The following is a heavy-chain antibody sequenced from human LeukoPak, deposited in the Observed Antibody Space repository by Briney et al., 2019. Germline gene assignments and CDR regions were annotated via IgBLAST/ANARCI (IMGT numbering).Heavy chain of an antibody. J-gene: IGHJ3*02. D-gene: IGHD4-17*01. Sequence: SETLSLTCTVSGGSISSYYWSWIRQPAGKGLERIGRIYTSGSTNYNPSLKSRVTMSVDTSKNQFSLKLSSVTAADTAVYYCARDATVTPPASFDIWGQGTMVTVSS. V-gene: IGHV4-4*07. CDR3: ARDATVTPPASFDI. CDR1: GGSISSYY. CDR2: IYTSGST.